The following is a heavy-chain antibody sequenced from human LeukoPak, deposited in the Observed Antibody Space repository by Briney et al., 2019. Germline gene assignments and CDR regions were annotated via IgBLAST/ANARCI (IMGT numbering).Heavy chain of an antibody. CDR1: GVSISSYY. V-gene: IGHV4-4*07. Sequence: SETLSLTFTVSGVSISSYYWTWIRQPAGKGLEWIGRINTSGSSNYSPSLRSRVTMAVDTSNNQFSLKLSSVTAAYTAVYYCARGPPGYDILTGYYLDAFDIWGQGTMVTVSS. CDR2: INTSGSS. D-gene: IGHD3-9*01. J-gene: IGHJ3*02. CDR3: ARGPPGYDILTGYYLDAFDI.